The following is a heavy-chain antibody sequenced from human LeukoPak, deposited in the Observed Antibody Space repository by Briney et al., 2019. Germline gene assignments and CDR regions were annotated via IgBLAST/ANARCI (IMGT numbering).Heavy chain of an antibody. J-gene: IGHJ4*02. CDR3: ARDTNQWLGY. V-gene: IGHV4-59*01. CDR1: GSSISGYY. CDR2: IYHSGTT. D-gene: IGHD6-19*01. Sequence: SETLSLTCTVSGSSISGYYWSWIRQPPGKGLEWIGNIYHSGTTNYNPSFKSRLTISLDTSKKQFSLMLTSVTSADTAIYYCARDTNQWLGYWGQGTLVTVSS.